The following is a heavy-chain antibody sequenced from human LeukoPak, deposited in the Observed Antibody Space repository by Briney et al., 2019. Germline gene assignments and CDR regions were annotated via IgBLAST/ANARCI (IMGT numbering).Heavy chain of an antibody. Sequence: PSETLSLTCTVSGGSISSYYWSWIRQPPGKGLEYIGSIYYSGRTYYNPSLKSRVTISVDTSKNQFSLKLSSVTAADTAVYYCARDGLPTRGPIDYWGQGTLVTVSS. CDR3: ARDGLPTRGPIDY. CDR1: GGSISSYY. V-gene: IGHV4-59*01. CDR2: IYYSGRT. J-gene: IGHJ4*02. D-gene: IGHD1-26*01.